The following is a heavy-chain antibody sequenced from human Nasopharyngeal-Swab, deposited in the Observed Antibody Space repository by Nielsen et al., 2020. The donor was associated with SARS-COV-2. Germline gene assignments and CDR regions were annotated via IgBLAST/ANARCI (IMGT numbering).Heavy chain of an antibody. CDR3: AKNYSPTEYSAFDI. CDR2: ISRNSGSI. V-gene: IGHV3-9*01. J-gene: IGHJ3*02. CDR1: GFTFDDYA. D-gene: IGHD6-6*01. Sequence: SLKISCAASGFTFDDYAMHWVRPAPGKGLEWVSGISRNSGSIGSADSVKGRFTISRDNAKNSLYLPMNSLRAEDTAVYAFAKNYSPTEYSAFDIWGQGTMVTVSS.